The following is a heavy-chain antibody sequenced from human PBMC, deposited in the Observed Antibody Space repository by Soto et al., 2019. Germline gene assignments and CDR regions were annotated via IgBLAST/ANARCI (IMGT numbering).Heavy chain of an antibody. CDR1: GYTFTSYY. V-gene: IGHV1-46*01. CDR2: INPSGGST. D-gene: IGHD6-13*01. CDR3: ARDRIAAAVTDFDY. J-gene: IGHJ4*02. Sequence: QVQLVQSGAEVKKPGASVKVSCKAFGYTFTSYYMHWVRQAPGQGREWMGIINPSGGSTSYAQKFQRRITMTKDTSTSTGYMELSSLRSEDTAVYYCARDRIAAAVTDFDYWGQGTLVTVSS.